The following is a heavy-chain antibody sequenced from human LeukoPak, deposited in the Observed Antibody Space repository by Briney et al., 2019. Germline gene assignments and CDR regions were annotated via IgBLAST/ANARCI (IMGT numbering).Heavy chain of an antibody. CDR2: IYYSGST. V-gene: IGHV4-59*01. CDR1: GGSISGYY. CDR3: ARSYCSTTSCSEFDY. Sequence: KPSETLSLTCTVSGGSISGYYWSWIRQPPGKGLEWIGYIYYSGSTNYNPSLKSRITISVDTSKNQFSLKLSSVTAADTAVYYCARSYCSTTSCSEFDYWGQGTLVTVS. J-gene: IGHJ4*02. D-gene: IGHD2-2*01.